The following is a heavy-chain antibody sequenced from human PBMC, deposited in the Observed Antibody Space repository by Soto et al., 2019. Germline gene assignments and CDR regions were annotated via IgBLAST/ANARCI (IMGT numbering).Heavy chain of an antibody. V-gene: IGHV3-30-3*01. CDR1: GFTFSSYA. J-gene: IGHJ4*02. Sequence: QVQLVESGGGVVQPGRSLRLSCAASGFTFSSYAMHWVRQAPGKGLEWVAVISYDGSNKYYADSVKGRFTISRDNSKNPLYLQMNSLRAEDTAVYYCARGELELPSILGYWGQGSLVTVSS. CDR3: ARGELELPSILGY. D-gene: IGHD1-7*01. CDR2: ISYDGSNK.